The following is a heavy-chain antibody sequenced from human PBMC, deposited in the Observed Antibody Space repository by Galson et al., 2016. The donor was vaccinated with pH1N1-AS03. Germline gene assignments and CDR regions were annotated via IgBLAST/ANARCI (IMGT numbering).Heavy chain of an antibody. CDR3: VVHCSTGNCYPS. Sequence: SLRLSCAASGFAFSSYVMSWVRQAPGKGLEWVSGITGSGGGTYYADSVKGRFTISRDNSKSTLYLQMNSLRVEDTATYYCVVHCSTGNCYPSLGQGTLVTVSS. J-gene: IGHJ5*02. V-gene: IGHV3-23*01. CDR2: ITGSGGGT. CDR1: GFAFSSYV. D-gene: IGHD2-15*01.